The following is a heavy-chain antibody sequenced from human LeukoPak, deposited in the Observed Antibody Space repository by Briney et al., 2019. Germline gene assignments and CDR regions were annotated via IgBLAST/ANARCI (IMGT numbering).Heavy chain of an antibody. CDR2: VYYSGST. J-gene: IGHJ4*02. D-gene: IGHD3-22*01. Sequence: SETLSLTCSVSGGSITNSYWNWTRQSPGKGLEWIGHVYYSGSTDYNPSLKSRVIISIDSSKTQFSLRLSSVTAADTAVYYCVRDRSYFDASGYPIPFFDDWGQGIRVTVSS. V-gene: IGHV4-59*01. CDR3: VRDRSYFDASGYPIPFFDD. CDR1: GGSITNSY.